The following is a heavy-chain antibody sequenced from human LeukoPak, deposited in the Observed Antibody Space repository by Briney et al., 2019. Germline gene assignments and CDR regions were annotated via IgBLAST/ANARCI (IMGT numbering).Heavy chain of an antibody. J-gene: IGHJ3*02. V-gene: IGHV4-34*01. CDR1: GGSFSGYY. CDR3: AREALAARIRAFDI. CDR2: INHSGST. Sequence: PSETLSLTCAVYGGSFSGYYWSWIRQPPGKGLEWIGEINHSGSTNYNPSLKSRVTISVDTSKNQFSLKLSSVTAADTAVYYCAREALAARIRAFDIWSQGTMVTVSS. D-gene: IGHD6-6*01.